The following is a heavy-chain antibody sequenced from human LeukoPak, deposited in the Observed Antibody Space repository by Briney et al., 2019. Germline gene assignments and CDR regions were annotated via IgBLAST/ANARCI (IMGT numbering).Heavy chain of an antibody. V-gene: IGHV4-38-2*01. CDR2: IYHSGST. CDR1: GYSISSGYY. CDR3: TRLAGSSGYGY. J-gene: IGHJ4*02. Sequence: PSETLSLTCAVSGYSISSGYYWGWIRQSPGKGLEWIGSIYHSGSTYYNPSLKSRVTISVDTSKNPFSLKLSSVTAADTAVYYCTRLAGSSGYGYWGQGTLVTVSS. D-gene: IGHD6-25*01.